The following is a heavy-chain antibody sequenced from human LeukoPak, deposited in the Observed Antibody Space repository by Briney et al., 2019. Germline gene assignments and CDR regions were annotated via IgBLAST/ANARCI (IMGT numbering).Heavy chain of an antibody. V-gene: IGHV3-30-3*01. CDR2: ISYDGSNK. CDR1: GFTFSSYA. D-gene: IGHD3-22*01. CDR3: ARDGTTYYYDSSGYYGGYYFDY. J-gene: IGHJ4*02. Sequence: QAGGSLRLSCAASGFTFSSYAMHWVRQAPGKGLEWVAVISYDGSNKYYADSVKGRFTISRDNSKNTLYLQMNSLRAEDTAVYYCARDGTTYYYDSSGYYGGYYFDYWGQGTLVTVSS.